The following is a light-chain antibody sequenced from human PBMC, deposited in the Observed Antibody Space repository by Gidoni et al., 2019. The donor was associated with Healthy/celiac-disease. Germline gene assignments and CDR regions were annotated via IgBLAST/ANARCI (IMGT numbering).Light chain of an antibody. Sequence: DIQMTQSPSSLSASVGDRVTITCRASQSISSYLNWYQQKPGKAPKLLIYAASSLQSGVPSRFRGSGSGTDSTLTISSLQPEDFATYYGQQSYSTPPMYTFGQGTKLEIK. J-gene: IGKJ2*01. CDR1: QSISSY. V-gene: IGKV1-39*01. CDR3: QQSYSTPPMYT. CDR2: AAS.